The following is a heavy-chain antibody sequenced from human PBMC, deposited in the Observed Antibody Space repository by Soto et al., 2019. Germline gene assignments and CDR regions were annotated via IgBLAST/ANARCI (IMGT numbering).Heavy chain of an antibody. J-gene: IGHJ6*02. Sequence: SVRISCKSSGCTVSGYYMHWVRQAPGQGLEWMGWINPNSGGRNYAQKFQGWVTMTRDTSISTAYMELSRLRSDDTAVYHCASSTSMVRGVIRPKNYYYYYGMDVWGQGTTVTVSS. CDR1: GCTVSGYY. CDR2: INPNSGGR. V-gene: IGHV1-2*04. D-gene: IGHD3-10*01. CDR3: ASSTSMVRGVIRPKNYYYYYGMDV.